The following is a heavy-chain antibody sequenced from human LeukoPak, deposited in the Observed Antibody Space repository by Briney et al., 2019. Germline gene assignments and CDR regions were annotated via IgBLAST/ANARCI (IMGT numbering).Heavy chain of an antibody. J-gene: IGHJ6*03. CDR3: ARLVITRETRYYYYYMDV. D-gene: IGHD2-21*01. Sequence: PSETLSLTCTVSSYSISSGFYWGWIRQPPGKGLEWIGSVHHSGSTYYSPSLKSRVTISVDTSKNQFSLKLSSVTAADTAVYYCARLVITRETRYYYYYMDVWGKGTTVTISS. V-gene: IGHV4-38-2*02. CDR1: SYSISSGFY. CDR2: VHHSGST.